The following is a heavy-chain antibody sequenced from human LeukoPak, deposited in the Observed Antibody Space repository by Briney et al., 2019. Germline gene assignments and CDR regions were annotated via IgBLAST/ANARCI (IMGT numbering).Heavy chain of an antibody. V-gene: IGHV3-7*01. CDR3: AGYRFRDVYYYYYGMDV. CDR1: GFTFSDYW. Sequence: PGGSLRLSCGASGFTFSDYWMSWVRQAPGKGLEWLANIKQDGSEKNYVDSVKGRFTISRDNAKNSLYLQMNSLRAEDTAVYYCAGYRFRDVYYYYYGMDVWGQGTTVTVSS. CDR2: IKQDGSEK. J-gene: IGHJ6*02. D-gene: IGHD3-16*02.